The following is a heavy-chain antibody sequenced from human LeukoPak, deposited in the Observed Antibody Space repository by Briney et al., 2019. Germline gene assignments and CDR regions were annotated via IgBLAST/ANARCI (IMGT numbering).Heavy chain of an antibody. Sequence: GGSLRLSCAASGFTFSDYYMSWIRQAPGKGLEWVGLIRNKAASYTTEYAASVKGRFTISRDDSKNSVYLQLNSLKTEDTAVYYCARDRYGGVDYWGQGTLVTVSS. CDR2: IRNKAASYTT. D-gene: IGHD4-23*01. J-gene: IGHJ4*02. CDR3: ARDRYGGVDY. V-gene: IGHV3-72*01. CDR1: GFTFSDYY.